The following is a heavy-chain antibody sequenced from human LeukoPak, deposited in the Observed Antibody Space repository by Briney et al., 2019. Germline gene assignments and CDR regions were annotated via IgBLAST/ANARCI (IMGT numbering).Heavy chain of an antibody. CDR3: ARYMTTVSDYFDY. V-gene: IGHV4-30-4*08. CDR1: GGSISSGDYY. CDR2: IYYSGST. Sequence: SQTLSLTCTVSGGSISSGDYYWSWIRQPPGKGLEWIGYIYYSGSTYYNPSLKRRVTISVDTSKNQFSLKLSSVTAADTAVYYCARYMTTVSDYFDYWGQGTLVTVSS. D-gene: IGHD4-11*01. J-gene: IGHJ4*02.